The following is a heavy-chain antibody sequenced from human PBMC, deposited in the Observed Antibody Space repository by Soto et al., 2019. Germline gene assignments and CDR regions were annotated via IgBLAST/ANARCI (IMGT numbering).Heavy chain of an antibody. Sequence: PGESLRLSCAASACTLSNYGIHWVRQTPGKGQEWVAVISSDGSHEFYTDSVKGRFTISRDNSKNTLYLQLNSLRTEDTAVYYCAKDPKLCIFGSPFLDIWFDPLGQGILVTV. CDR1: ACTLSNYG. V-gene: IGHV3-30*18. J-gene: IGHJ5*02. D-gene: IGHD3-10*02. CDR3: AKDPKLCIFGSPFLDIWFDP. CDR2: ISSDGSHE.